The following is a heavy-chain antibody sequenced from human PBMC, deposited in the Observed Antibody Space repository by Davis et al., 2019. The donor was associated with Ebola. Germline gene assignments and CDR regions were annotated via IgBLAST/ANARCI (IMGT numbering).Heavy chain of an antibody. J-gene: IGHJ4*02. V-gene: IGHV5-51*01. CDR1: GYSFTNYW. CDR2: IFPGDSDT. D-gene: IGHD3-22*01. Sequence: GGSLRLSCKGSGYSFTNYWIAWVRQMPGEGLEWMGTIFPGDSDTRYSPSFQGQVTISADKSINSAYLQWNSLRASDTAIYYCARPSSGYEASFDYWGQGTLVTVSS. CDR3: ARPSSGYEASFDY.